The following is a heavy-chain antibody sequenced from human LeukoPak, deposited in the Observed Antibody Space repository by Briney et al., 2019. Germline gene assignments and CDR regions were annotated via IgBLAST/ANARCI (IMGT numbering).Heavy chain of an antibody. D-gene: IGHD3-10*01. J-gene: IGHJ4*02. Sequence: HPGGSLRLSCAASGFTFSSYAMNRVRQAPGKGLEWVSYISTSGSTIYYADSVKGRFTISRDNAKNSLYLQLNSLRAEDTAVYYCARGGYYGSGSYYGRWGQGTLVTVSS. CDR3: ARGGYYGSGSYYGR. CDR2: ISTSGSTI. V-gene: IGHV3-48*03. CDR1: GFTFSSYA.